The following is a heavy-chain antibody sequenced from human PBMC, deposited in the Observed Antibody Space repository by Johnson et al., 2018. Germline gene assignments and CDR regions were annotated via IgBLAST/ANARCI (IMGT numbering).Heavy chain of an antibody. Sequence: QVQLQESGPGLVKPSETLSLTCTVSGGSISSYYWSWIRQPPGKGLEWIGYISYSGSTNYNPSLKSRVTISVDTSKNQFSLKLTSVTAADTAVFYCVKQIAAVGNFAGDAFDSWGQGTVVTVSS. V-gene: IGHV4-59*01. CDR1: GGSISSYY. CDR3: VKQIAAVGNFAGDAFDS. CDR2: ISYSGST. D-gene: IGHD6-13*01. J-gene: IGHJ3*02.